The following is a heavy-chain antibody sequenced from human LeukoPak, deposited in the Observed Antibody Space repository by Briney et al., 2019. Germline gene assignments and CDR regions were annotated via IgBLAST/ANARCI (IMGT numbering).Heavy chain of an antibody. CDR2: IHHSGST. D-gene: IGHD3-10*01. CDR1: GGSFSDYY. V-gene: IGHV4-34*01. CDR3: ASVGDGSGSYPRFAP. Sequence: PSETLSLTCGVYGGSFSDYYWTWIRQPPGKGLECIGEIHHSGSTNYNRPLKSRVTISVDTSKEQFSLTLRSVTVADTAVYYCASVGDGSGSYPRFAPWGQGTLVIVSS. J-gene: IGHJ5*02.